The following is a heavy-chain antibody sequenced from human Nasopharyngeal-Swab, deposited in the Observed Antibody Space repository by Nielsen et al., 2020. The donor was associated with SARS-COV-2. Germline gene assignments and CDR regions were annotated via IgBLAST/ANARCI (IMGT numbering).Heavy chain of an antibody. D-gene: IGHD3-10*01. CDR2: IKSKTDGGTT. CDR1: GFTFSNAW. CDR3: TTAEKGGSWYYYYGMDV. Sequence: GGSLRLSCAASGFTFSNAWMSWVRQAPGKGLEWVGRIKSKTDGGTTDYAAPVKGRFTISRDDSKTTLYLQMNSLKTEDTAVYYCTTAEKGGSWYYYYGMDVWGQGTTVTVSS. J-gene: IGHJ6*02. V-gene: IGHV3-15*01.